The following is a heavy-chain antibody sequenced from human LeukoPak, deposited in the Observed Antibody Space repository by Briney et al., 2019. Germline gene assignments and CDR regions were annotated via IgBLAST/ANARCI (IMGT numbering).Heavy chain of an antibody. J-gene: IGHJ4*02. Sequence: GGSLRLSCAASGFTFSDYYMTWIRQAPGKGLEWVSYISSSGNTTYNADSVKGRFSITRDNAKNSLYLQMNSLRAEDTAVYYCARDGGSAWFLDYWGQGTLVTVSS. CDR1: GFTFSDYY. D-gene: IGHD6-19*01. CDR3: ARDGGSAWFLDY. CDR2: ISSSGNTT. V-gene: IGHV3-11*04.